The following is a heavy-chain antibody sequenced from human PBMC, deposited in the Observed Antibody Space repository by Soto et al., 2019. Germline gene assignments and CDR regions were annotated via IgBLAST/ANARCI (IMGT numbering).Heavy chain of an antibody. D-gene: IGHD2-2*01. CDR1: GFTVSISY. CDR3: AKRKYCPSTTCVDY. V-gene: IGHV3-66*01. J-gene: IGHJ4*02. Sequence: VESGGALVQPGGSLRLSCAGSGFTVSISYMTWVRQVPGKGLEWVSIRYSDGRSYHGESVKGRFTISTDDSENTLYLQMSSLRAEDTAVYYCAKRKYCPSTTCVDYWGQGTQVTVSS. CDR2: RYSDGRS.